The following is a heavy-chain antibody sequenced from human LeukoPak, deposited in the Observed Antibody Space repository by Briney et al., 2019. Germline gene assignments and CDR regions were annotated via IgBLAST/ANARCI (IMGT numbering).Heavy chain of an antibody. CDR1: GYTFTSYG. CDR3: ARDQRGYCSGGSCYLNWFDP. Sequence: ASVKVSCKASGYTFTSYGISWVRQAPGQGLEWMGWISAYNGNTNYAQKLQGRVTITADKSTSTAYMELSSLRSEDTAVYYCARDQRGYCSGGSCYLNWFDPWGQGTLVTVSS. D-gene: IGHD2-15*01. CDR2: ISAYNGNT. J-gene: IGHJ5*02. V-gene: IGHV1-18*01.